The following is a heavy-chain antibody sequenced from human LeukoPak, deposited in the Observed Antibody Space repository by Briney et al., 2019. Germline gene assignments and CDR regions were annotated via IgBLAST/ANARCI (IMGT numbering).Heavy chain of an antibody. CDR3: ARDFCSGGSCYSYFDY. V-gene: IGHV1-2*02. Sequence: ASVKVSCKASGYTFTGYYMHWVRQAPGQGLEWMGWINPNSGGTNYAQKFQGRVTMTRDPSISTAYMELSRLRSDDTAVYYCARDFCSGGSCYSYFDYWGQGTLVTVSS. D-gene: IGHD2-15*01. CDR1: GYTFTGYY. J-gene: IGHJ4*02. CDR2: INPNSGGT.